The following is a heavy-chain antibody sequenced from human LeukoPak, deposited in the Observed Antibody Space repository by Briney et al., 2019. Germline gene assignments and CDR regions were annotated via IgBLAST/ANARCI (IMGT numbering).Heavy chain of an antibody. CDR2: IKQDGSEK. CDR3: ARSDSGSGSYFDY. J-gene: IGHJ4*02. D-gene: IGHD3-10*01. CDR1: GFTFSSYW. Sequence: PGGSLRLSCAASGFTFSSYWMSWVRQAPGKGLEWVANIKQDGSEKYYVDSVKGRFTISRDNAKNSLYLQMDSLSADDTAVYYCARSDSGSGSYFDYWGQGTLVTVSS. V-gene: IGHV3-7*04.